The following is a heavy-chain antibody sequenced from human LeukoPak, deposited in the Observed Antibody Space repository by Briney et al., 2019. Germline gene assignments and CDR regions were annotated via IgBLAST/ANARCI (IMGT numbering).Heavy chain of an antibody. Sequence: GGSLRLSCAASGFTFSSYSMNWVRQAPGKGLEWDSCISSRSSYIYYTDSVKGRFTISRDNAKNSLSLQMNSLRAEDTAVYYCARDLKYYDSSGFYYWGQGTLVTVSS. CDR1: GFTFSSYS. D-gene: IGHD3-22*01. V-gene: IGHV3-21*01. CDR3: ARDLKYYDSSGFYY. J-gene: IGHJ4*02. CDR2: ISSRSSYI.